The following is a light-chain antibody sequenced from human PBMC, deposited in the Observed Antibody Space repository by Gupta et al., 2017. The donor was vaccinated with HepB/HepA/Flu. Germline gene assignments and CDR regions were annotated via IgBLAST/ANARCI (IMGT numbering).Light chain of an antibody. V-gene: IGKV3-15*01. CDR2: GAS. CDR3: QQYNNCPMT. CDR1: QSISNK. J-gene: IGKJ1*01. Sequence: EKVMTQFPATLSVSPGERATLSCRASQSISNKLAWYQQKPGQAPRLLIYGASTRATGIPGRFSGSGSRTEFTLTISSLQSEDFAVYYCQQYNNCPMTFGQGTKVEIK.